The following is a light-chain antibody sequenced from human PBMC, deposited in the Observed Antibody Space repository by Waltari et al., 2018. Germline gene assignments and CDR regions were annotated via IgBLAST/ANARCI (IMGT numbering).Light chain of an antibody. CDR2: GSS. CDR1: QAINGY. CDR3: QQSYTTPLT. Sequence: DIQVTQSPSSLSAPVGDRVTITCRTSQAINGYLNWYQQKPGQAPKILIYGSSNLQSGVPSIFSGSGSGTDFTLTISSLQPEDFATYYCQQSYTTPLTFGGGTKVEIK. V-gene: IGKV1-39*01. J-gene: IGKJ4*01.